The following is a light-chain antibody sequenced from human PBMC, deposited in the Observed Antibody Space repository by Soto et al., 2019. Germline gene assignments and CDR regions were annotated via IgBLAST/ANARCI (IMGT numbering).Light chain of an antibody. CDR3: AAWDDSLSGVV. CDR1: SSNIGNNY. Sequence: QSVLTQPPSASGTPGQRVTISCSGSSSNIGNNYVHWYQQLPGTAPKLLIYRNNQRPSGVPDRVSGSKSGTSASLAISGLRPEDEADYYCAAWDDSLSGVVFGGGTKVTVL. J-gene: IGLJ2*01. V-gene: IGLV1-47*01. CDR2: RNN.